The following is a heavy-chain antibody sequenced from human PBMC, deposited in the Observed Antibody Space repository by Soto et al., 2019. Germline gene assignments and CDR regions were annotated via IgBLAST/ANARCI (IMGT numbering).Heavy chain of an antibody. CDR1: GGSMNGFY. J-gene: IGHJ3*02. CDR2: VYSSGRA. Sequence: SETLSLTCTVSGGSMNGFYWNWIRQPAGGGLEWIGRVYSSGRADYIPSLKSRITMSVYTSKNQFYLNLRIVTAADTAVYFCAKERSGAADIWGQGTLVTVSS. CDR3: AKERSGAADI. V-gene: IGHV4-4*07. D-gene: IGHD7-27*01.